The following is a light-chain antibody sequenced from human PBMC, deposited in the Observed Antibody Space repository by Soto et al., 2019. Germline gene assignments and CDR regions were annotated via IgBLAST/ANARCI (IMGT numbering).Light chain of an antibody. J-gene: IGKJ1*01. CDR3: QQGYSTPCT. Sequence: DIQMTQSPSSLSASVGDRVTITCRASQSISSYLHWYQQKPGKAPKLLIYAASNLLSGVPSRFSASGSGKYFTLTLNRLQPEDFATYYCQQGYSTPCTFGQGTKVEIK. V-gene: IGKV1-39*01. CDR1: QSISSY. CDR2: AAS.